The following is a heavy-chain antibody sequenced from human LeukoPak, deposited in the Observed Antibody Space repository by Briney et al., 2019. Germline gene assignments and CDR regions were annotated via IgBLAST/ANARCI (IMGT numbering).Heavy chain of an antibody. V-gene: IGHV1-69*13. CDR3: ARHRVEYYYDSSGYYPFDY. CDR1: GGTFSSYA. CDR2: IIPIFGTA. J-gene: IGHJ4*02. D-gene: IGHD3-22*01. Sequence: SVKVSCKASGGTFSSYAISWVRQAPGQGLEWMGGIIPIFGTANYAQKFQGRVTITADESTSTAYMELSSLRSEDTAVYYCARHRVEYYYDSSGYYPFDYWGQGTLVTVSS.